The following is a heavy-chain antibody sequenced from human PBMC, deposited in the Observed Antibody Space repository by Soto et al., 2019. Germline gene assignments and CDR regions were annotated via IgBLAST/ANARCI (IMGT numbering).Heavy chain of an antibody. V-gene: IGHV3-11*01. CDR2: ISSSGSTI. CDR3: ARDHHSSHYYDSSGYNWFDP. Sequence: GGSLRLSCAASGFTFSDYYMSWIRQAPGKGLEWVSYISSSGSTIYYADSVKGRFTISRDNAKNSLYLQMNSLRAEDTAVYYCARDHHSSHYYDSSGYNWFDPWGQGTLVTVYS. J-gene: IGHJ5*02. D-gene: IGHD3-22*01. CDR1: GFTFSDYY.